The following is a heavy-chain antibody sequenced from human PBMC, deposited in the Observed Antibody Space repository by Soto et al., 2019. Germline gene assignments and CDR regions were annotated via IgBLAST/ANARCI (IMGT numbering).Heavy chain of an antibody. V-gene: IGHV3-23*01. Sequence: EVQLLGSGGGLVQPGGSLRLSCAASGFTFSTYAMSWVRQAPGKGLEWVSVISGNGGNKYYADSVKGRFTISRDNSNGTLYLQMNSLRAEDTAVYYCAKDPGYCSSTSCYGVFDYWGQGTLVTVSS. CDR2: ISGNGGNK. CDR1: GFTFSTYA. J-gene: IGHJ4*02. CDR3: AKDPGYCSSTSCYGVFDY. D-gene: IGHD2-2*01.